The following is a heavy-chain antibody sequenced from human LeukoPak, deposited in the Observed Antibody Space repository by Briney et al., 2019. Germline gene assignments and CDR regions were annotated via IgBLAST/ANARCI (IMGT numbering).Heavy chain of an antibody. CDR2: IYSGGST. V-gene: IGHV3-53*01. D-gene: IGHD1-26*01. J-gene: IGHJ4*02. Sequence: GGSLRLSCAASGFTASSNYMSWVRQAPGKGLEWVSVIYSGGSTYYADSVKGRFTISRDNSKNTLYLQMTNLRAEDTAVYYCARGAVEVGATQHDWGQGTLVTVSS. CDR3: ARGAVEVGATQHD. CDR1: GFTASSNY.